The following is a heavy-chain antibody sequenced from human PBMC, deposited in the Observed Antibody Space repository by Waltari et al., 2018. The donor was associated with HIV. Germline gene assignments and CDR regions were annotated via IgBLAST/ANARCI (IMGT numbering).Heavy chain of an antibody. D-gene: IGHD1-26*01. J-gene: IGHJ6*02. V-gene: IGHV3-21*01. CDR3: ARDWEIGNGMDV. CDR2: VRSSSTYI. Sequence: EVQLVESGGGLVKPGGSLRLSCTASGFTFRSYSMNWVRQAPGKGLEWISSVRSSSTYIQYADSVKGRFTISRDNAKNSLFLQMNSLRAEDTAVYYCARDWEIGNGMDVWGQGTTVTVSS. CDR1: GFTFRSYS.